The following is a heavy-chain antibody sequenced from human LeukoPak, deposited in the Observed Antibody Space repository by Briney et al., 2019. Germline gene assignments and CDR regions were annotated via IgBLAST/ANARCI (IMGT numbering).Heavy chain of an antibody. Sequence: ASVKVYCKASGYTFTSYAMHWVRQAPGQRLEWMGWINAGNGNTKYSQKFQGRVTITRDTSASTAYMELSSLRSEDTAVYYCARVLGATMPFDYWGQGTLVTVSS. CDR2: INAGNGNT. CDR1: GYTFTSYA. CDR3: ARVLGATMPFDY. V-gene: IGHV1-3*01. J-gene: IGHJ4*02. D-gene: IGHD1-26*01.